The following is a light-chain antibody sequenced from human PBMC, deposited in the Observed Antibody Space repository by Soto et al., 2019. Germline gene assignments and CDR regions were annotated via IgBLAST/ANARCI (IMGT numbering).Light chain of an antibody. Sequence: DIQMTQSPSTLSASVGDRVTISCRASQTISTWLAWYQQKPGKAPNLLIYKASSLESGVPSRFSGSGSGTEFTLTISSLQSDDFATYYCRQYSTFPLTFGGGTKVDIK. CDR2: KAS. J-gene: IGKJ4*01. V-gene: IGKV1-5*03. CDR3: RQYSTFPLT. CDR1: QTISTW.